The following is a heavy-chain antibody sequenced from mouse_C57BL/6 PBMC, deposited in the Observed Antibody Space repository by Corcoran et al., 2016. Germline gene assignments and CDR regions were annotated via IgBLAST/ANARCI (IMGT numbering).Heavy chain of an antibody. J-gene: IGHJ3*01. V-gene: IGHV14-2*01. CDR3: ASAGGNYFFAY. Sequence: EVQLQQSGAELVKPGASVKLSCTASGFNIKDYYMHWVKQRTEQGLEWIGRIDPEDGATKYAPKFQGKATITADTSSNTAYLRISSPKSEDTAVYYCASAGGNYFFAYWGQGTMVTVSA. CDR1: GFNIKDYY. D-gene: IGHD2-1*01. CDR2: IDPEDGAT.